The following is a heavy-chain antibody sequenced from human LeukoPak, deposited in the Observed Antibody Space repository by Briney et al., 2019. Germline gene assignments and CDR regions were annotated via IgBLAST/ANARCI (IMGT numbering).Heavy chain of an antibody. D-gene: IGHD2-15*01. CDR1: GFTFSXXX. Sequence: GGSLRLSCXASGFTFSXXXXXXXXQAPXXXXXWVLNXXGNVGYTYXXDTVNXRFTXXRDNSKNTLYMQMNSLRADDTAVYYCAKGNNGCYDSWGQGTLVTVSS. V-gene: IGHV3-23*01. CDR2: XXGNVGYT. CDR3: AKGNNGCYDS. J-gene: IGHJ4*02.